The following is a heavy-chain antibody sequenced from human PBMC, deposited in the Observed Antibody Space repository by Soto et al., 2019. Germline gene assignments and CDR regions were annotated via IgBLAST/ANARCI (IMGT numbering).Heavy chain of an antibody. CDR2: ISGSGGST. D-gene: IGHD3-10*01. V-gene: IGHV3-23*01. CDR3: AKDNYYGSGCYYNVKLDY. CDR1: GFTFSSYD. Sequence: EVQLLESGGGLVQPGGSLRLSCAASGFTFSSYDMSWVRQAPGKGLEWVSAISGSGGSTYYADSVKGRFTISRDNSKNTLYLQMNSLRAEDTAVYYCAKDNYYGSGCYYNVKLDYWGEGTMVTVSS. J-gene: IGHJ4*02.